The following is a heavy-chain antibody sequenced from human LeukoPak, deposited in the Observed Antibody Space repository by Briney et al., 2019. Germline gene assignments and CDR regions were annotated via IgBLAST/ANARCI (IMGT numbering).Heavy chain of an antibody. CDR2: IKQDGSEK. CDR3: ARDSGNYLDAFDI. Sequence: GGSLRLSCAASGFTFSSYWMSWVRQAPGKGLEWVANIKQDGSEKYYVDSVKGRFTVSRDNAKNSLYLQMNSLRAEDTAVYYCARDSGNYLDAFDIWGQGTMVTVSS. D-gene: IGHD1-7*01. J-gene: IGHJ3*02. CDR1: GFTFSSYW. V-gene: IGHV3-7*01.